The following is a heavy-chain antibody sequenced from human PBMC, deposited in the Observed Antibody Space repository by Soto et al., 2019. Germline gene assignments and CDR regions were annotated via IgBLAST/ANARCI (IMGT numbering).Heavy chain of an antibody. V-gene: IGHV3-30*09. CDR3: ASNRSGWPSFDY. Sequence: QVQLVESGGGVVQPGRSLRLSCAASGFSFSNYAIHWVRQAPGKGLEWVAVISYDGSNKYYADSVKGRFAISRDNTNNTLYLQMNTLRTEDTAVYYCASNRSGWPSFDYWGQGTLVTVSS. J-gene: IGHJ4*02. D-gene: IGHD6-19*01. CDR2: ISYDGSNK. CDR1: GFSFSNYA.